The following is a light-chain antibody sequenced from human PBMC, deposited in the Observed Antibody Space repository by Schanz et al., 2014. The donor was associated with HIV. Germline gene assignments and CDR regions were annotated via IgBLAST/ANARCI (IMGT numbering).Light chain of an antibody. J-gene: IGKJ2*01. CDR1: QGVGSY. V-gene: IGKV3-20*01. CDR2: GAS. Sequence: EIVLTQSPATLSLSLGERATLSCRASQGVGSYLAWYQQKPGQAPRLLIYGASSRATGIPDRFSGSGSGTDFTLTIRRLEPEDFAVYYCQHYGTFGQGTKLDIQ. CDR3: QHYGT.